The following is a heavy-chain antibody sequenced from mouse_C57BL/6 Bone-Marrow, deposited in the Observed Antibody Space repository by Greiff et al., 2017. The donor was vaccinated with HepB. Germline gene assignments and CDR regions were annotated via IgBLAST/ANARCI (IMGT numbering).Heavy chain of an antibody. Sequence: EVMLVESGPELVKPGASVKISCKASGYSFTGYYMNWVKQSPEKSLEWIGEINPSTGGTTYNQKFKAKATLTVDKSSSTAYMQLKSLTSEDSAVYYCARSGDYWGQGTTLTVSS. CDR2: INPSTGGT. D-gene: IGHD3-1*01. CDR3: ARSGDY. CDR1: GYSFTGYY. V-gene: IGHV1-42*01. J-gene: IGHJ2*01.